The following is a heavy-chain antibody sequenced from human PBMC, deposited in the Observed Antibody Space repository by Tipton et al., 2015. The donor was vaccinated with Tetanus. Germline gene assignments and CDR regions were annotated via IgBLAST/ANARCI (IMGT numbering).Heavy chain of an antibody. CDR2: VWYDGSKQ. D-gene: IGHD3-3*01. CDR3: AREGSLEGLGPGDP. Sequence: SLRLSCAASGFTFNGYGMHWVRQAPGKGLEWLALVWYDGSKQYYADSVKGRFTISRDNSKNTVDLQMNNLGDEDTAVYYCAREGSLEGLGPGDPWGQGTLVAVSS. J-gene: IGHJ5*02. CDR1: GFTFNGYG. V-gene: IGHV3-33*01.